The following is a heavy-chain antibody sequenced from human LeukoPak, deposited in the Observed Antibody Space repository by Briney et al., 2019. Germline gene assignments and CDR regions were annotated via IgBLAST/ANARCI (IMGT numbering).Heavy chain of an antibody. D-gene: IGHD4-17*01. Sequence: GASVKVSCKASGYTFTNYYVHWVRQAPGQGLGWMGVINPSGGSANYAQKFQGRVTITRDTSTSTVYMELSSLRSEDTAVYYCARDSTVTTFRGCVDPWGQGTLVTVSS. V-gene: IGHV1-46*01. CDR3: ARDSTVTTFRGCVDP. CDR2: INPSGGSA. J-gene: IGHJ5*02. CDR1: GYTFTNYY.